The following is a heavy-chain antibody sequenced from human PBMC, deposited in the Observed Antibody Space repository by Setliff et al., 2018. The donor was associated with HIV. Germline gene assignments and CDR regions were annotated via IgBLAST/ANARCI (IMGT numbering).Heavy chain of an antibody. V-gene: IGHV4-59*01. CDR1: GGSISSYY. Sequence: LSLTCTVSGGSISSYYWSWIRQPPGKGLEWIGYIYYSGSTNYNPSLKSRVTISVGTSKNQFSLKLSSVTAADTAVYYCARRSLEYYYDSSATGAFDIWGQGTMVTVSS. D-gene: IGHD3-22*01. J-gene: IGHJ3*02. CDR2: IYYSGST. CDR3: ARRSLEYYYDSSATGAFDI.